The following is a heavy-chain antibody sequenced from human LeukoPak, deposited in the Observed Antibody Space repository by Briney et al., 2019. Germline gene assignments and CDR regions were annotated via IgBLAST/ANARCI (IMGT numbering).Heavy chain of an antibody. D-gene: IGHD3/OR15-3a*01. Sequence: HGASVKVSCKASGYTFTSYGVSWVRQAPGQGLEWMGWISAYNGNTNYAQKLQGRVTITQNSSVTTVYMELSSLTSEDTAVYYCARRGLVAGIYDLVYGFDLWGQGTMVTVSS. CDR3: ARRGLVAGIYDLVYGFDL. CDR2: ISAYNGNT. V-gene: IGHV1-18*01. CDR1: GYTFTSYG. J-gene: IGHJ3*01.